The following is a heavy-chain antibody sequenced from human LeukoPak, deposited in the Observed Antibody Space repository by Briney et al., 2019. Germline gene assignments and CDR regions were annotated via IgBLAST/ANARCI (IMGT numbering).Heavy chain of an antibody. D-gene: IGHD1-26*01. CDR1: GYTFTGYY. J-gene: IGHJ4*02. CDR3: TRESGSYHGNDY. CDR2: INPNNGAT. Sequence: ASVKVSCKASGYTFTGYYVHWVRQAPGQGLEWMGRINPNNGATNYAQKLQGRVTITGDTSISTAYMELSSLRSDDTAVYCCTRESGSYHGNDYWGQGTLVTVSS. V-gene: IGHV1-2*06.